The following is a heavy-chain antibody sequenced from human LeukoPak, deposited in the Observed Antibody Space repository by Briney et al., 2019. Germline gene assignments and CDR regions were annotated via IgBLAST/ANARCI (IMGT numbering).Heavy chain of an antibody. D-gene: IGHD3-22*01. J-gene: IGHJ3*02. Sequence: PGGSLRLSCAASGXTVSSNYMSWVRQAPGKGLEWVSVIYSGGSTYYAGSVKGRFTISRDNSKNTLYLQMNSLRAEDTAVYYCARETYYYDSSGYGSAFDTWGQGTMVTVSS. CDR2: IYSGGST. CDR1: GXTVSSNY. V-gene: IGHV3-53*01. CDR3: ARETYYYDSSGYGSAFDT.